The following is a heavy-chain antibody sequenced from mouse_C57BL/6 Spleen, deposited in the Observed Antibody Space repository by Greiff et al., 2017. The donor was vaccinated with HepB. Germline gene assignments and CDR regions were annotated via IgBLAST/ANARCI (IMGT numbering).Heavy chain of an antibody. Sequence: EVKLVESGPGLVKPSQSLSLTCSVTGYSITSGYYWNWIRQFPGNKLEWMGYISYDGSNNYNPSLKNRISITRDTSKNQFFLKLNSVTTEDTATYYCAIYYGSPPWFAYWGQGTLVTVSA. V-gene: IGHV3-6*01. CDR1: GYSITSGYY. J-gene: IGHJ3*01. D-gene: IGHD1-1*01. CDR3: AIYYGSPPWFAY. CDR2: ISYDGSN.